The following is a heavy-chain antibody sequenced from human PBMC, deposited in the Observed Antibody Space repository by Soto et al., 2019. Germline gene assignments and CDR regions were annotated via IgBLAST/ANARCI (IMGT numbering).Heavy chain of an antibody. CDR2: IYYSGST. Sequence: QLQLQESGPGLVKPSETLSLTCTVSGGSISSSSYYWGWIRQPPGKGLEWIGSIYYSGSTYYNPSLKSRVTIPVDTSKIQFSLKLSSATAADTAVYYCARHMGLYGDYAARGRTRPFDYWGQGTLVTVSS. J-gene: IGHJ4*02. CDR3: ARHMGLYGDYAARGRTRPFDY. D-gene: IGHD4-17*01. V-gene: IGHV4-39*01. CDR1: GGSISSSSYY.